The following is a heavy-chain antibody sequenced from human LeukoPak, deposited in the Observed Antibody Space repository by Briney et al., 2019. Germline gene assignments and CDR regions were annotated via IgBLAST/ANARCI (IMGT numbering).Heavy chain of an antibody. J-gene: IGHJ5*02. CDR2: ISAYNGNT. V-gene: IGHV1-18*01. D-gene: IGHD3-22*01. Sequence: ASGKVSCKASGYTFTSYGISWVRQAPGQGLEWMGWISAYNGNTNYAQKLQGRVTMTTDTSTSTAYMELRSLRSDDTAVYYCARAYYYDSSGYSATFDPWGQGTLVTVSS. CDR3: ARAYYYDSSGYSATFDP. CDR1: GYTFTSYG.